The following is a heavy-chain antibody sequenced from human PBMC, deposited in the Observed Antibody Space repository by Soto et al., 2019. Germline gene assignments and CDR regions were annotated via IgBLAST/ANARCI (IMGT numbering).Heavy chain of an antibody. CDR2: IDWADDK. CDR1: GFSLISTGMC. J-gene: IGHJ6*02. Sequence: SGPTLVNPTQTLTLTCGFSGFSLISTGMCVSCIRQPPGRSLEWLSLIDWADDKYYSTSLKTRLTISKDASINQVVLTMADMDPADTAIYYCARVVAAGAYYYYGMDVCRPGTTVTFSS. CDR3: ARVVAAGAYYYYGMDV. V-gene: IGHV2-70*12. D-gene: IGHD2-2*01.